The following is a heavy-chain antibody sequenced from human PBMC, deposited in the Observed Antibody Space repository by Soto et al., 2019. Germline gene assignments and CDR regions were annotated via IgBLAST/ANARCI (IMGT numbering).Heavy chain of an antibody. CDR1: GYTFTSYG. CDR2: ISAYNGNT. CDR3: ARDRATGDLDY. V-gene: IGHV1-18*01. D-gene: IGHD7-27*01. J-gene: IGHJ4*02. Sequence: ASVKVSCKASGYTFTSYGISWVRQAAGQGLEWMGWISAYNGNTNYAQKLQGRVTMTTDTSTSTAYMELRSLRSDDTAVYYCARDRATGDLDYWGQVTLVIVFS.